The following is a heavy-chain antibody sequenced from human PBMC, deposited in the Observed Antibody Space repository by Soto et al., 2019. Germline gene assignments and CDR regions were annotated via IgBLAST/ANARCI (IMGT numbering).Heavy chain of an antibody. CDR1: GGSINSGDYY. D-gene: IGHD5-12*01. Sequence: SETLSLTCTVSGGSINSGDYYWTWVRQPPGKGLEWIGYIYYDGNSQHNPSLKSRVTMSIDTPKNQFSLNLSSVTAADTAVYYCARDRRWLPRGPNNWLDLWGQGTQVTVPQ. J-gene: IGHJ5*02. CDR3: ARDRRWLPRGPNNWLDL. V-gene: IGHV4-30-4*01. CDR2: IYYDGNS.